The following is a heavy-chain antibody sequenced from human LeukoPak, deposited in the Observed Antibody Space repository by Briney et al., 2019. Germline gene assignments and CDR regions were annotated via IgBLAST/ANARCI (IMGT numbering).Heavy chain of an antibody. V-gene: IGHV3-30*18. D-gene: IGHD3-16*01. Sequence: PGRSLRLSCAASGFPFSDYGMYWVRQAPGKGLEWLAVISHDGSNKHYADSVKGRITISRDNSMNTLYLQMISLTAEDTAVYYCAKVRWGSDNALDSWGQGTLVTGSS. CDR1: GFPFSDYG. CDR3: AKVRWGSDNALDS. CDR2: ISHDGSNK. J-gene: IGHJ4*02.